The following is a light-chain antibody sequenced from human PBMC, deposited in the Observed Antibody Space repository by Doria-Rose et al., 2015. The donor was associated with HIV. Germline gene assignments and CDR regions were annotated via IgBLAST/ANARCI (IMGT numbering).Light chain of an antibody. CDR2: DVN. Sequence: SDVAYFNLVSWYQLHPGKVPKLLIYDVNKRPSGVSSRFSGPKSGNTASLTISGLQPEDEADYYCCSFAASSTSLIFGGGTKLTVL. CDR3: CSFAASSTSLI. CDR1: SDVAYFNL. V-gene: IGLV2-23*02. J-gene: IGLJ2*01.